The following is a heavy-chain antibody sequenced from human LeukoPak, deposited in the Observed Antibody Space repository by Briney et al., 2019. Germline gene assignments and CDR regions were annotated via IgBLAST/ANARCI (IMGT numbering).Heavy chain of an antibody. CDR1: GFTFTNYA. Sequence: PGGSLRLSCAASGFTFTNYAMSWVRQAPGKELEWVSTISGSGGSTYYADSVKGRFTISRDNSKNTLYLQMNSLRAEDTAVYYCAKERGGWSVPFDYWGQGTLVTVSS. CDR3: AKERGGWSVPFDY. D-gene: IGHD6-19*01. CDR2: ISGSGGST. J-gene: IGHJ4*02. V-gene: IGHV3-23*01.